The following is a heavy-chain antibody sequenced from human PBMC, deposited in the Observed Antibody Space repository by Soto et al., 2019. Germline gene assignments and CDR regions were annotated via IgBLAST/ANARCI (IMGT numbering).Heavy chain of an antibody. V-gene: IGHV1-69*01. CDR3: AREDCSGGSCYSHYYYGMDV. D-gene: IGHD2-15*01. J-gene: IGHJ6*02. CDR1: GGTFSSYA. CDR2: IIPIFGTA. Sequence: QVQLVQSGAEVKKPGSSVKVSCKASGGTFSSYAISWVRQAPGQGLKWMGGIIPIFGTANYAQKFQGRVTITADESTSTAYMELSSLRSEDTAVYYCAREDCSGGSCYSHYYYGMDVWGQGTTVTVSS.